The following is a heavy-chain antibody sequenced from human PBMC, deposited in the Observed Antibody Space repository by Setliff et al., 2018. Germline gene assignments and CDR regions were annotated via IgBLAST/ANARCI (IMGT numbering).Heavy chain of an antibody. CDR1: GFTFSNAW. CDR2: IYIGGSA. Sequence: GSLRLSCAASGFTFSNAWMSWIRQPAGKGLEWIGHIYIGGSANYNPSLKSRVTMSIDTSKNQFSLKLNSVTAADMAVYYCAREQWLDPPGYYYMDVWAKGTTVTVSS. D-gene: IGHD6-19*01. CDR3: AREQWLDPPGYYYMDV. V-gene: IGHV4-4*07. J-gene: IGHJ6*03.